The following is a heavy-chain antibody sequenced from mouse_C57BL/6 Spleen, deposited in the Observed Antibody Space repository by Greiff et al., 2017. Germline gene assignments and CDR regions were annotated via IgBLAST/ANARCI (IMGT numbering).Heavy chain of an antibody. J-gene: IGHJ3*01. V-gene: IGHV1-62-2*01. CDR3: ARHGPHYYGSSDAFAY. Sequence: VQLQQSGAELVKPGASVKLSCKASGYTFTEYTIHWVKQRSGQGLEWIGWFYPGSGSIKYNEKFKDKATLTADKSSSPVYMELSRLTSEDSAVYFCARHGPHYYGSSDAFAYWGQGTLVTVSA. D-gene: IGHD1-1*01. CDR2: FYPGSGSI. CDR1: GYTFTEYT.